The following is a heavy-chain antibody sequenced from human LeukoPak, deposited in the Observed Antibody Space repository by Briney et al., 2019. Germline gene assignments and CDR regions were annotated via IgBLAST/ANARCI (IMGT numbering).Heavy chain of an antibody. J-gene: IGHJ4*02. CDR1: GGSISSGDYY. D-gene: IGHD3-22*01. V-gene: IGHV4-30-4*01. CDR2: IYYSGST. CDR3: ARGWRRKYYYDSSGYLDDY. Sequence: PSQTLSLTCTVSGGSISSGDYYWSWIRQPPGKGLEWIGYIYYSGSTYYNPSLKSRVTISVDTSKNQFSLKLSSVTAADTAVYYCARGWRRKYYYDSSGYLDDYWGQGTLVTVSS.